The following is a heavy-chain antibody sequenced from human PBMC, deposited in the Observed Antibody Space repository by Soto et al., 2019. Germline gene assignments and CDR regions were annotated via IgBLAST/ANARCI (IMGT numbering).Heavy chain of an antibody. D-gene: IGHD3-9*01. CDR3: ARANFDWLPLYGMDV. J-gene: IGHJ6*02. CDR2: IEYDGSNK. Sequence: PGGSLRLSCAASGFTFSSYAMSWVRQAPGKGLEWVAAIEYDGSNKYYADSVKGRFTISRDNSKNTLYLQMNSLRAEDTAVYYCARANFDWLPLYGMDVWGQGTTVTVSS. V-gene: IGHV3-30-3*01. CDR1: GFTFSSYA.